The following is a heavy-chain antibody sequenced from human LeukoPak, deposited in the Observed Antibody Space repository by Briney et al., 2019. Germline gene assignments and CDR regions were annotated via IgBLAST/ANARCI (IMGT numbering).Heavy chain of an antibody. CDR1: GFTFSSYS. Sequence: PGGSLRLSCAASGFTFSSYSMNSVRQAPGKRLEWVSSIISSSSYIYYANSVKGRFTSSRDNAKDSLYLQMNSLRAEDTAVYYCAKNSFRGYSYGYEYYYYGMDVWGQGTTVTVSS. D-gene: IGHD5-18*01. V-gene: IGHV3-21*01. CDR3: AKNSFRGYSYGYEYYYYGMDV. CDR2: IISSSSYI. J-gene: IGHJ6*02.